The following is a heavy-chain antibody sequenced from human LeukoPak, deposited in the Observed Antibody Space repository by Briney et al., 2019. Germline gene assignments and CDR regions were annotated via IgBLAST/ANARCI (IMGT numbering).Heavy chain of an antibody. D-gene: IGHD7-27*01. CDR3: AKDREDWGRHYYFDY. Sequence: GGSLRLSCAASGFTFSSYGMHWVRQAPGKGLEWVAFISYDESNKYYADSVKGRFTISRDNSKSTLFLQMNSLRAEDTAVYYCAKDREDWGRHYYFDYWGQGTLVTVSS. CDR1: GFTFSSYG. CDR2: ISYDESNK. J-gene: IGHJ4*02. V-gene: IGHV3-30*18.